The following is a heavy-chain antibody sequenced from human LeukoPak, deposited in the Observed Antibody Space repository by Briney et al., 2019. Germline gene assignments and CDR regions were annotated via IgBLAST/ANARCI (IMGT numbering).Heavy chain of an antibody. V-gene: IGHV3-23*01. Sequence: PGGSLRLSCAASGFTFNKYGMSWVRQAPGKGPELVSYISGSGGFTKYADFVKGRFTTSRDNSKNTLYLQMNSLRAEDTAVYYCARGMTPTGHNDAFDIWGQGTMVTVSS. CDR2: ISGSGGFT. CDR1: GFTFNKYG. D-gene: IGHD1-14*01. J-gene: IGHJ3*02. CDR3: ARGMTPTGHNDAFDI.